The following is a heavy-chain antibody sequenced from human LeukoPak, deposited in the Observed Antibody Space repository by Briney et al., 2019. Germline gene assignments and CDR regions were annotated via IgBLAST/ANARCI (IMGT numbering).Heavy chain of an antibody. CDR3: AGGRTDIVVVPATLRNYYFDY. V-gene: IGHV1-69*06. Sequence: SVKVSCKASGYTFTGYYMHWVRQAPGQGLEWMGGIMPMFGKTNYAQKFQGRVTTTADKATSTAYMELSSLRSEDTAVYYCAGGRTDIVVVPATLRNYYFDYWGQGTLVTVSS. D-gene: IGHD2-2*01. J-gene: IGHJ4*02. CDR1: GYTFTGYY. CDR2: IMPMFGKT.